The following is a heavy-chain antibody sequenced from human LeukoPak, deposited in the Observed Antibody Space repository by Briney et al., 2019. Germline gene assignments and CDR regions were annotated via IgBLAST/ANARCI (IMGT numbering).Heavy chain of an antibody. CDR3: ARLSNDYGDYRDAFDI. Sequence: PSETLTLTCTVSGGSISSTEYYWDWIRQPPGKGLEWVATIDDSGTTYYNPSLKSRVTISVDKSKNQFSLKLSSVTAADTAVYYCARLSNDYGDYRDAFDIWGQGTMVTVSS. J-gene: IGHJ3*02. CDR2: IDDSGTT. V-gene: IGHV4-39*07. D-gene: IGHD4-17*01. CDR1: GGSISSTEYY.